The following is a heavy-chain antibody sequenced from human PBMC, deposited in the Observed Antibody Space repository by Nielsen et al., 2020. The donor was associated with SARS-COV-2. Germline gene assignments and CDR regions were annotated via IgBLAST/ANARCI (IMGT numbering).Heavy chain of an antibody. J-gene: IGHJ4*02. D-gene: IGHD6-19*01. V-gene: IGHV3-23*01. CDR1: GFTFDSYA. CDR3: AKGMEQWVTTPSSFDF. Sequence: GGSLRLSCEASGFTFDSYAMTWVRQAAGKGLEWVATLSGSGGRAYYADSVKGRFTLSRDNSKNTLNLQMNRLRGEDTALYYCAKGMEQWVTTPSSFDFWGQGILVTVSS. CDR2: LSGSGGRA.